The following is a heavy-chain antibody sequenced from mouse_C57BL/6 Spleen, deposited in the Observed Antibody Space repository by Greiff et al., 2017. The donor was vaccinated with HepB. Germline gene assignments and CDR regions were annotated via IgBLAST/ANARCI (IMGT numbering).Heavy chain of an antibody. Sequence: QVQLQQSGAELARPGASVKLSCKASGYTFTSYGISWVKQRTGQGLEWIGEIYPRSGNTYYNEKFKGKATLTADKSSSTAYMELRSLTSEDSAVYFCARRGGNPTLYYFDYWGQGTTLTVSS. CDR3: ARRGGNPTLYYFDY. D-gene: IGHD2-1*01. CDR2: IYPRSGNT. V-gene: IGHV1-81*01. CDR1: GYTFTSYG. J-gene: IGHJ2*01.